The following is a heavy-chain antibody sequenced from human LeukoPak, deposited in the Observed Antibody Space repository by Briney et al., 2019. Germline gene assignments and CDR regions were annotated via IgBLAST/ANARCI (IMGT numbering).Heavy chain of an antibody. CDR1: GGSISSSSYY. CDR3: ARIQAPYYDFWSGYYGNYMDV. CDR2: IYYSGST. D-gene: IGHD3-3*01. Sequence: SETLSLTCTVSGGSISSSSYYWGWIRQPPGKGLEWIGSIYYSGSTYYNPSLKSRVTISVDTSKNQFSLKLSSVTAADTAVYYCARIQAPYYDFWSGYYGNYMDVWGKGTTVTVSS. V-gene: IGHV4-39*01. J-gene: IGHJ6*03.